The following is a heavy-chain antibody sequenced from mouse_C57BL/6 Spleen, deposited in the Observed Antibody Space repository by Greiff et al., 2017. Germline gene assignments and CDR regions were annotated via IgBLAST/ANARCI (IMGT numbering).Heavy chain of an antibody. Sequence: EVMLVESEGGLVQPGSSMKLSCTASGFTFSDYYMAWVRQVPEKGLEWVANINYDGSSTYYLDSLKSRFIISRDNAKNILYLQMSSLKSEDTATYYCAREGDYDHFDYWGQGTTLTVSS. V-gene: IGHV5-16*01. CDR2: INYDGSST. CDR3: AREGDYDHFDY. D-gene: IGHD2-4*01. CDR1: GFTFSDYY. J-gene: IGHJ2*01.